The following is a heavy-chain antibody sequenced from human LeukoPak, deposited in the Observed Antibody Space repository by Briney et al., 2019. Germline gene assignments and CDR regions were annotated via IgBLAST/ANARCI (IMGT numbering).Heavy chain of an antibody. CDR3: AREYSGYYFDY. D-gene: IGHD5-12*01. V-gene: IGHV1-46*01. Sequence: ASVTVSCKASGYTFTSYYMHWVRQAPGQGLEWMGIINPSGGSTSYAQKFQGRVTMTRDTSTSTVYMELSSLRSEDTAVYYCAREYSGYYFDYWGQGTLVTVSS. CDR2: INPSGGST. CDR1: GYTFTSYY. J-gene: IGHJ4*02.